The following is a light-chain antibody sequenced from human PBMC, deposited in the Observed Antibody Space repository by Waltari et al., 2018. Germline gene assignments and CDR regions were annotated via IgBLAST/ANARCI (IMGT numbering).Light chain of an antibody. CDR2: EDS. J-gene: IGLJ2*01. Sequence: SYDLTQPPSVSVSPGQAASIPCSGDNLGDMCVCWYQQKPGQSPLLIIFEDSKRPSGISERFSASNSGNTATLTISGTQTLDEAVYFCQAWDDKIEVFGGGTRLTVL. CDR1: NLGDMC. V-gene: IGLV3-1*01. CDR3: QAWDDKIEV.